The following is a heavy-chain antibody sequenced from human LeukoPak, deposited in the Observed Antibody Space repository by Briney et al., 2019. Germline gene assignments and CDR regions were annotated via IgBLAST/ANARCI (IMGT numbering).Heavy chain of an antibody. J-gene: IGHJ5*02. Sequence: GGSLRLSCAASGFIFSNYAMHWVRQAPGKGLEWVAVISYDGTNKYYTDSVKGRFTISRDNSENTLYLQMNSLRAEDTAVYYCARGPISPSYYDTSGPYSWGQRTLVTVSS. V-gene: IGHV3-30-3*01. CDR3: ARGPISPSYYDTSGPYS. CDR1: GFIFSNYA. D-gene: IGHD3-22*01. CDR2: ISYDGTNK.